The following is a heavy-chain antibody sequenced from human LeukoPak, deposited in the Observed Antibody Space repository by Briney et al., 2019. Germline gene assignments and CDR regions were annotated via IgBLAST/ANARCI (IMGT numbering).Heavy chain of an antibody. V-gene: IGHV1-8*03. Sequence: ASVKVSCKATGYTFTSYDSNWVRQATGQGLEWMGWMNPNSGNTGYAQKFQGRVTITRNTSISTAYMELSSLRSEDTAVYYCARDGYSSGWFKGDPGAFDPWGQGTLVTVSS. CDR3: ARDGYSSGWFKGDPGAFDP. CDR2: MNPNSGNT. D-gene: IGHD6-19*01. J-gene: IGHJ5*02. CDR1: GYTFTSYD.